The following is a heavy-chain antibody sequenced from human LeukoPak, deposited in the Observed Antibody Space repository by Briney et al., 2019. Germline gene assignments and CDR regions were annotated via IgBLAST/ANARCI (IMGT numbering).Heavy chain of an antibody. CDR1: GYTFASYY. J-gene: IGHJ6*03. V-gene: IGHV1-46*01. Sequence: ASVKVSCKASGYTFASYYIHWVRQAPGQGLEWMGIINPSGGSTSYAQKFQGRVTMTRDTSISTAYMELSRLRSDDTAVYYCARASDCSGGSCYSDYYYYYMDVWGKGTTVTVSS. CDR2: INPSGGST. D-gene: IGHD2-15*01. CDR3: ARASDCSGGSCYSDYYYYYMDV.